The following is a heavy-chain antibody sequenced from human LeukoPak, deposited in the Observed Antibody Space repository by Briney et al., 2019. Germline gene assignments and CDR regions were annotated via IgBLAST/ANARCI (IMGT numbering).Heavy chain of an antibody. CDR3: ARRPNTYYYYMEV. Sequence: GGSLRLSCAASGFTFSSYSMNWVRQAPGKGLEWVSSISISSSYIYYAHSVKGRFTISRDNPKNSLYQQMNSLRAEDTAVYYCARRPNTYYYYMEVWGKGTTVTISS. J-gene: IGHJ6*03. CDR1: GFTFSSYS. CDR2: ISISSSYI. V-gene: IGHV3-21*01.